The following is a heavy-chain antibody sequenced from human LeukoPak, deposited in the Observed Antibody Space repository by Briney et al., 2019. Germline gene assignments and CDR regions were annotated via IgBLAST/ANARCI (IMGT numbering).Heavy chain of an antibody. D-gene: IGHD3-10*01. CDR2: IYHSGST. V-gene: IGHV4-4*02. Sequence: SGTLSLTCAVSGGSISSSNWWSWVRQPPGKGLEWIGEIYHSGSTNYNPSLKSRVTISVDKSKNQFSLKLSSVTAADTAVYYCARVGPSGWYYYYGMDVWGQGTTVTVSS. CDR1: GGSISSSNW. CDR3: ARVGPSGWYYYYGMDV. J-gene: IGHJ6*02.